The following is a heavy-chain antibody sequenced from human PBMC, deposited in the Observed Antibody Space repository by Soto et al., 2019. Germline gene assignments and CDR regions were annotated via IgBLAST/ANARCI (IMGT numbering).Heavy chain of an antibody. CDR2: IYYSGST. CDR3: AREGSYKNYYYYGMDV. J-gene: IGHJ6*02. Sequence: SETLSLTCTVSGGSISSYYWSWIRQPPGKGLEWIGYIYYSGSTNYNPSHKSRVNISIDTSKNQFSLKLSSVTAADTAVYYCAREGSYKNYYYYGMDVWGQGTTVTVSS. D-gene: IGHD2-15*01. V-gene: IGHV4-59*01. CDR1: GGSISSYY.